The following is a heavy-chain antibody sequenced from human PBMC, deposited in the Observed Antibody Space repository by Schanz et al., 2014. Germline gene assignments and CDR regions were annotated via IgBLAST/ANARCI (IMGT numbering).Heavy chain of an antibody. V-gene: IGHV3-23*01. Sequence: EMQLLESGGGLAQPGGSLRLSCAASGFTLSNYAMSWVRQAPGKGLEWVSALSEGGGGTHYAATVRGRFTISSDSSKIRLYLQTSSLRADDTAVYYCAKAADWPVTRFDPWGQGTLVTVSS. D-gene: IGHD3-9*01. CDR3: AKAADWPVTRFDP. CDR1: GFTLSNYA. J-gene: IGHJ5*01. CDR2: LSEGGGGT.